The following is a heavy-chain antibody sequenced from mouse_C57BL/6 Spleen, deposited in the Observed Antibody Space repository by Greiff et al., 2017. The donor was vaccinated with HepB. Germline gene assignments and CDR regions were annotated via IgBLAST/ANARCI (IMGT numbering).Heavy chain of an antibody. CDR2: IDPENGDT. CDR3: TRPAGFAY. CDR1: GFNIKDDY. V-gene: IGHV14-4*01. J-gene: IGHJ3*01. Sequence: EVQLQQSGAELVRPGASVKLSCTASGFNIKDDYMHWVKQRPEQGLEWIGWIDPENGDTEYASKFQGKATITADTSSNTAYLQLSSLTSEDTAVYYCTRPAGFAYWGQGTLVTVSA.